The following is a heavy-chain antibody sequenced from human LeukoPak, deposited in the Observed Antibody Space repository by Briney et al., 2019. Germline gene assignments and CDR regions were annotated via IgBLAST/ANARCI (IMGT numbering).Heavy chain of an antibody. V-gene: IGHV1-69*13. CDR3: ARSSIIAAAGPYYFDY. CDR1: GGTFSSYA. CDR2: IIPVFGTA. D-gene: IGHD6-13*01. Sequence: SVKVSCKASGGTFSSYAISWVRQAPGQGLEWMGGIIPVFGTANYAQKFQGRVTITADESTSTAYMELSSLRSEDTAVYYCARSSIIAAAGPYYFDYWGQGTLVTVSS. J-gene: IGHJ4*02.